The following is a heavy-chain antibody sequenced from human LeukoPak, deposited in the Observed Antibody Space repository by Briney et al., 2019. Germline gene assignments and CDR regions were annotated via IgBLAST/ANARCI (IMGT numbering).Heavy chain of an antibody. CDR3: ARSTVIAAAAYDY. J-gene: IGHJ4*02. V-gene: IGHV4-4*09. CDR1: GGSISGYY. CDR2: IYRSGST. D-gene: IGHD6-13*01. Sequence: SETLSLTCFVSGGSISGYYWSWIRQPPGKGLEWLGNIYRSGSTNYNPSLKSRVTMSVDTSKNQFSLKLSSVTAADTAVYYCARSTVIAAAAYDYWGQGTLVTVSS.